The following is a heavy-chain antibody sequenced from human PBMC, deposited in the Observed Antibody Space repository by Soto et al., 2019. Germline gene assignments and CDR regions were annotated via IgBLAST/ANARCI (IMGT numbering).Heavy chain of an antibody. Sequence: QVQLVQSGAEVKKPGASVKVSCKASGYTFTSYGISWVRQAPGQGLEWMGWISAYNGNTNYAQKLQGRVTMTTDTTTSTGNMELRSLRSDDTAVYYCARDVSWHYDFWNGYSIDAFDIWGQGTMVTVSS. CDR2: ISAYNGNT. V-gene: IGHV1-18*01. J-gene: IGHJ3*02. CDR1: GYTFTSYG. CDR3: ARDVSWHYDFWNGYSIDAFDI. D-gene: IGHD3-3*01.